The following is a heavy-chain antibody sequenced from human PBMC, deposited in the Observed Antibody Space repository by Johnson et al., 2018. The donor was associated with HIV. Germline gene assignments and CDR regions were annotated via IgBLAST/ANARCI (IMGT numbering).Heavy chain of an antibody. J-gene: IGHJ3*02. D-gene: IGHD3-10*01. Sequence: VQLVESGGGVVRPGGSLRLSCAASGFTFDDYGMSWVRQAPGKGLEWVSGINWNGGSTGYADSVKGRFTISRDNAKNSLYLQMNSLRAEDTALYYCARDSRIGTMVLLSDAFDIWGQGTMVIVSA. CDR3: ARDSRIGTMVLLSDAFDI. CDR1: GFTFDDYG. CDR2: INWNGGST. V-gene: IGHV3-20*04.